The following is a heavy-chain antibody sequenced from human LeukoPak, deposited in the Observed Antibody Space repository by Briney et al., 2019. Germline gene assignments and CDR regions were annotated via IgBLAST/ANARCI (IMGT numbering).Heavy chain of an antibody. D-gene: IGHD1-1*01. CDR1: GYTFTDYY. CDR3: ARDLADDGLFDY. CDR2: INPNSGDT. Sequence: ASVKVSCKASGYTFTDYYMHWVRQAPGQGLEWMGWINPNSGDTNSAQKFQGRVTMTRDTSISTAYMELSRLTSDDTAIYFCARDLADDGLFDYWGQGTLVTVSS. V-gene: IGHV1-2*02. J-gene: IGHJ4*02.